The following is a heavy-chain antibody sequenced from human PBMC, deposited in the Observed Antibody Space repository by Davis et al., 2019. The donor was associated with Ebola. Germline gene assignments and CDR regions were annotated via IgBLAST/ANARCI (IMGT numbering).Heavy chain of an antibody. CDR1: GFTISGTA. CDR2: IRSKANSYAT. V-gene: IGHV3-73*01. CDR3: TTVTPNNFDY. J-gene: IGHJ4*02. Sequence: GESLKISCAASGFTISGTAMHWLRQAYGNGLEWVGRIRSKANSYATAYAASVKGRFTISRDDSKNTAYLQMNSMKTEDTAVYYCTTVTPNNFDYWGQGTLVTVSS. D-gene: IGHD4-17*01.